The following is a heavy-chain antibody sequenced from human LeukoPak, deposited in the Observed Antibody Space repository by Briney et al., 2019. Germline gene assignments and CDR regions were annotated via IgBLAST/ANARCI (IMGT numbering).Heavy chain of an antibody. Sequence: AGGSLRLSCAASGFTFSSYAMSWVRQAPGKGLEWVSAISGSGGSTYYADSVKGRFTVSRDNSKNTLYLQMNSLRAEDTAAYYCAKCWYYGDYAEYWGQGTLVTVSS. J-gene: IGHJ4*02. CDR3: AKCWYYGDYAEY. CDR2: ISGSGGST. CDR1: GFTFSSYA. V-gene: IGHV3-23*01. D-gene: IGHD4-17*01.